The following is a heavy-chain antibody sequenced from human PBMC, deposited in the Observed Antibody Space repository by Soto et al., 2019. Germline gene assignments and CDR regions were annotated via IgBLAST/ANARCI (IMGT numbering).Heavy chain of an antibody. J-gene: IGHJ4*02. CDR2: INADGIEK. D-gene: IGHD3-22*01. V-gene: IGHV3-43*02. CDR3: AKAKFYYDSSPYDS. Sequence: VQMVESGGGVVHPGGSLRLSCAVSGFTFADYAVHWVRQSAGKGLEWVSFINADGIEKYYADSVRGRFTISRDNSKDSFYLQMNSLRLEDTAMYYCAKAKFYYDSSPYDSWGQGTLVTVSS. CDR1: GFTFADYA.